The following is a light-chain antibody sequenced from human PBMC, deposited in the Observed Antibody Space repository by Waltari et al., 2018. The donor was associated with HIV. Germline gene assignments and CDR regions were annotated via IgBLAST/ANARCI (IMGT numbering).Light chain of an antibody. CDR2: VNN. J-gene: IGLJ2*01. V-gene: IGLV1-40*01. CDR3: QSYDSSLTTTV. Sequence: QSVLTQPPSVSGDPGQRVTISCTGSKSNIGAGYEVHWYQQVPGKAPKLLIYVNNIRSSGVRDRFSGSKSGTSASLAISGLQAEDEAEYHCQSYDSSLTTTVFGGGTKLTVL. CDR1: KSNIGAGYE.